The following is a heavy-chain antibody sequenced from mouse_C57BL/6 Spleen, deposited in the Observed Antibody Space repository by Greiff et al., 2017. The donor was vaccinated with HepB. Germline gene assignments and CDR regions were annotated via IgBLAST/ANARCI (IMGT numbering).Heavy chain of an antibody. Sequence: EVQGVESGGGLVKPGGSLKLSCAASGFTFSSYAMSWVRQTPEKRLEWVATISDGGSYTYYPDNVKGRFTISRDNAKNNLYLQMSHLKSEDTAMYYCASLYDGYFSWFAYWGQGTLVTVSA. V-gene: IGHV5-4*01. CDR2: ISDGGSYT. CDR1: GFTFSSYA. D-gene: IGHD2-3*01. CDR3: ASLYDGYFSWFAY. J-gene: IGHJ3*01.